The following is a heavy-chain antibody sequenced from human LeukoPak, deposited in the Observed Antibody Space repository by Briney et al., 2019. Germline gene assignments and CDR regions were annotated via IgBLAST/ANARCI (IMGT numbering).Heavy chain of an antibody. Sequence: PSETLSLTCTVSGVSVRNYYWNWIRQPPGKGLEWIGLIYYSGSTNYNPSLTSRVTISVDTSKNQFSLKLWSVTAADTAVYYCAGDSVGFDSWGQGTLVTVSS. V-gene: IGHV4-59*02. CDR1: GVSVRNYY. CDR2: IYYSGST. D-gene: IGHD1-26*01. J-gene: IGHJ4*02. CDR3: AGDSVGFDS.